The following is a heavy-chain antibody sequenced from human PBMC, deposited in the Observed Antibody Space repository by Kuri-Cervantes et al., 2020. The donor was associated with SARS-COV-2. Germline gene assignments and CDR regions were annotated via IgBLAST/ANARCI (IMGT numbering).Heavy chain of an antibody. D-gene: IGHD6-19*01. CDR2: INWNGGST. CDR1: GFTFDDYG. CDR3: ARGDIAVDGALDY. J-gene: IGHJ4*02. Sequence: LSLTCAASGFTFDDYGMSWVRQAPGKGLEWVSGINWNGGSTGYADSVKGRFTISRDNAKNSLYLQMNSLRAEDTALYYCARGDIAVDGALDYWDQGTLVTVSS. V-gene: IGHV3-20*04.